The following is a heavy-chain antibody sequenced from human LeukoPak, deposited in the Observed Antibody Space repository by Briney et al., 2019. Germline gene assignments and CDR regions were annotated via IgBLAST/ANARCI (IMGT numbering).Heavy chain of an antibody. J-gene: IGHJ3*02. Sequence: PSETLSLTCTVSGGSISSGSYYWSWIRQPAGKGLEWIGRIYTSGSTNYNPSLKSRVTISVDTSKNQFSLKLSSVTAADTAVYYCARVDYVWGSYPTAAFDIWGQGTMVTVSS. CDR3: ARVDYVWGSYPTAAFDI. CDR2: IYTSGST. D-gene: IGHD3-16*02. V-gene: IGHV4-61*02. CDR1: GGSISSGSYY.